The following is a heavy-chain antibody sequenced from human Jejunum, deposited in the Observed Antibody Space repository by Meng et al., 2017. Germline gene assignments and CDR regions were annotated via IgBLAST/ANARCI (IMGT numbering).Heavy chain of an antibody. J-gene: IGHJ4*02. D-gene: IGHD6-19*01. CDR2: VFHTGSS. V-gene: IGHV4-4*01. Sequence: PVWGPGLVNPPGPLPLPWPFWGACISSTNGWSWGRQPPGKGPGWIGDVFHTGSSNYSPSLRSSVTISVDKSKNQFSLNLSSVTAADTAVYFCARRGGAYSTGHFPHFDDWGQGTLVTVSS. CDR3: ARRGGAYSTGHFPHFDD. CDR1: GACISSTNG.